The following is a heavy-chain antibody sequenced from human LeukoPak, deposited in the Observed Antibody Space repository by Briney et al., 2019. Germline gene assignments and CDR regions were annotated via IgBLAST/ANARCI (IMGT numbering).Heavy chain of an antibody. CDR2: IRYDASNK. V-gene: IGHV3-30*02. Sequence: PGGSLRLSCAASGFSFSSYGMHWVRQAPAKGLEWVAFIRYDASNKEYADSVKGRFTISRDNSKNTLYLQMNSLRAEDTAVYYCAKDSSEGASKVEHDAFDIWGQGTMVTVSS. CDR3: AKDSSEGASKVEHDAFDI. CDR1: GFSFSSYG. J-gene: IGHJ3*02. D-gene: IGHD1-26*01.